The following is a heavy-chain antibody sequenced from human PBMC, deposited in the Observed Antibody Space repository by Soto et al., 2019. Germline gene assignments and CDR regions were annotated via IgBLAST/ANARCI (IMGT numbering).Heavy chain of an antibody. Sequence: GGSLRLSCAASGFTFSNAWMNWVRQAPGKGLEWVGRIKSKTDGGTTDYAAPVKGRFTISRDDSKTTLYLQMNSLKTEDTAVYYCTTTTYYYGSHCFDYWGQGTLVTVSS. J-gene: IGHJ4*02. CDR3: TTTTYYYGSHCFDY. D-gene: IGHD3-10*01. V-gene: IGHV3-15*07. CDR1: GFTFSNAW. CDR2: IKSKTDGGTT.